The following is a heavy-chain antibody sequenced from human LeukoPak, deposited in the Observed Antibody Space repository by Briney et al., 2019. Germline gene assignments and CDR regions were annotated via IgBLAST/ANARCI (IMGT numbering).Heavy chain of an antibody. Sequence: AGGSLRLSCSASGFTFSSYAMHWVRQAPGKGLEYVSAMSSNGDSTYYADSVKGRFTISRDNSKNTLYLQMSSLRAEDTAVYYCVKSREDVDTAMVFDYWGQGTLVTVSS. D-gene: IGHD5-18*01. CDR3: VKSREDVDTAMVFDY. J-gene: IGHJ4*02. CDR2: MSSNGDST. CDR1: GFTFSSYA. V-gene: IGHV3-64D*09.